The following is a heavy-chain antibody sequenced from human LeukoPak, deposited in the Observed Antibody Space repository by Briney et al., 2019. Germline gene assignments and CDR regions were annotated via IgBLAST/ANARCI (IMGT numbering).Heavy chain of an antibody. CDR3: ARHDDYSRAFDI. Sequence: SETLSLTCTVSGGSISSSSYYWGWIRQPPGKGLEWIGSIYYSGSTYYNPSLKSRVTISVDTSKNQFSLKLSSVTAADTAVYYCARHDDYSRAFDIWGQGTMVTVSS. D-gene: IGHD4-11*01. CDR2: IYYSGST. V-gene: IGHV4-39*01. CDR1: GGSISSSSYY. J-gene: IGHJ3*02.